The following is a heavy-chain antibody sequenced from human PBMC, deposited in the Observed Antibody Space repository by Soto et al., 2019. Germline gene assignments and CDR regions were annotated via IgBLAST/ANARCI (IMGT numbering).Heavy chain of an antibody. CDR2: IYYSGST. V-gene: IGHV4-30-4*01. CDR1: GGSISSGDYY. Sequence: QVQLQESGPGLVKPSQTLSLTCTVSGGSISSGDYYWSWIRQPPGKGLEWIGYIYYSGSTYYNPSLKRRVTISVDTSKNQFSVKLSSVTAADTAVYHCARVGRGGSYGAFDIWGQGTMVTVSS. D-gene: IGHD1-26*01. CDR3: ARVGRGGSYGAFDI. J-gene: IGHJ3*02.